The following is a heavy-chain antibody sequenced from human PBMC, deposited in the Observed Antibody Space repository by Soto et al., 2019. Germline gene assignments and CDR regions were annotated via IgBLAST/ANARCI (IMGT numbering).Heavy chain of an antibody. D-gene: IGHD2-15*01. CDR3: AGGGAAPDY. CDR1: GGSISSGGYY. CDR2: IYYSGST. J-gene: IGHJ4*02. Sequence: QVQLQESGPGLVKPSQTLSLTCTVSGGSISSGGYYWSWIRQHPGKGLEWIGYIYYSGSTYYNPSLKGRVTISVSTFKDPFLPKLSSVTAADKAVYYCAGGGAAPDYLGQGTPVHLSS. V-gene: IGHV4-31*03.